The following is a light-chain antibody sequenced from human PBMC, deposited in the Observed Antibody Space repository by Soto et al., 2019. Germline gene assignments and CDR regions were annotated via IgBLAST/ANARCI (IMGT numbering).Light chain of an antibody. J-gene: IGKJ1*01. CDR2: DAS. CDR3: KQRSTWRT. Sequence: EIVLTQSPATLSLSPGERATLSCRASQSVSSYLAWYQQKPGQAPRLLIYDASKRATGIPARFTGSGFGTDYTLTISSLEPEDFAVYYCKQRSTWRTCGQGTKGDIK. V-gene: IGKV3-11*01. CDR1: QSVSSY.